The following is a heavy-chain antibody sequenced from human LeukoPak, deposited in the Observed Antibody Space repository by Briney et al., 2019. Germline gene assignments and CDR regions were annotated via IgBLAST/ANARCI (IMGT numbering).Heavy chain of an antibody. J-gene: IGHJ5*02. D-gene: IGHD1-14*01. CDR3: ARGYHLIGNWFDP. Sequence: PSETLSLTCTVSGGSISSSSYYWGWIRQPPGKGLEWIGSIYYSGSTYYNPSLKSRVTISVDTSKNQFSLKLSSVTAADTAVYYCARGYHLIGNWFDPWGQGTLVTVSS. V-gene: IGHV4-39*07. CDR1: GGSISSSSYY. CDR2: IYYSGST.